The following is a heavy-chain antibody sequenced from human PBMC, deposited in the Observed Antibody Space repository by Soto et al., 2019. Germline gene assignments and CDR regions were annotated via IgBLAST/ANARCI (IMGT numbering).Heavy chain of an antibody. CDR2: IVVGSGNT. D-gene: IGHD3-22*01. CDR3: AAVYDHYYDSSALPVG. J-gene: IGHJ4*02. Sequence: QMQLVQSGPEVKKPGTSVKVSCKASGFTFTSSAVQWVRQARGQRLEWIGWIVVGSGNTNYAQKFQERVTITRDMSTSTADMELGSLRSEDTAVYYCAAVYDHYYDSSALPVGWGQGTLVTVSS. V-gene: IGHV1-58*01. CDR1: GFTFTSSA.